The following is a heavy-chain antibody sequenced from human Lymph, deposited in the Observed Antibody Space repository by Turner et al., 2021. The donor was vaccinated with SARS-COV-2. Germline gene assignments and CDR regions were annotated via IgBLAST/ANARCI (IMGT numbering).Heavy chain of an antibody. D-gene: IGHD1-26*01. Sequence: EVQLVESGGGWVPPGRSLRLSCAASGFTCDDYAMHWVRQAPGKGLEWVSGINWSGGSIAYADSVKGRFTISRDNPKNSLYLQMNSLRAEDTAFYYCAKDLAGTYYSSFDYWGQGTLVTVSS. V-gene: IGHV3-9*01. CDR1: GFTCDDYA. CDR3: AKDLAGTYYSSFDY. J-gene: IGHJ4*02. CDR2: INWSGGSI.